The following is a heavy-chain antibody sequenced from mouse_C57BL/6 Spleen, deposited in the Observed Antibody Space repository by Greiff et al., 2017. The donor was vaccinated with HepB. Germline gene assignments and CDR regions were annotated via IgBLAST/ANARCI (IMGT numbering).Heavy chain of an antibody. V-gene: IGHV1-54*01. D-gene: IGHD3-3*01. CDR1: GYAFTNYL. Sequence: VQLQQSGAELVRPGTSVKVSCMASGYAFTNYLIEWVKQRPGQGLEWIGVINPGSGGTNYNEKFKGKATLTADKSSSTAYMQLSSLTSEDSAVYFCARSRDDYAMDYWGQGTSVTVSS. J-gene: IGHJ4*01. CDR2: INPGSGGT. CDR3: ARSRDDYAMDY.